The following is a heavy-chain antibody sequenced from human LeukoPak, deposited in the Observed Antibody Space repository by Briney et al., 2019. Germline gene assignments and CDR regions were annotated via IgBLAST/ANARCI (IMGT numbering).Heavy chain of an antibody. CDR2: INPNSGGT. Sequence: VASVTVSCKASGYTFTGYYMHWVRQAPGQGLEWMGRINPNSGGTNYAQKFQGRVTMTRDTSISTAYMELSRLRSDDTAVYYCARDSSAGGASDVWGQGTLVTVSS. D-gene: IGHD3-22*01. CDR1: GYTFTGYY. V-gene: IGHV1-2*06. CDR3: ARDSSAGGASDV. J-gene: IGHJ4*02.